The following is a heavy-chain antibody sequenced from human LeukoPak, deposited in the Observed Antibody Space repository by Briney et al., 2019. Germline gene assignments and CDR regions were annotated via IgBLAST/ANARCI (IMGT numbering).Heavy chain of an antibody. V-gene: IGHV1-69*05. Sequence: ASVKVSCKASGGTFSSYAISWVRQAPGQGLEWMGGIIPIFGTANYAQKFQGKVTITTDESTSTAYMELSSLRSEDTAAYYCATGRWLQLGYYYYYMDVWGKGTTVTVSS. CDR3: ATGRWLQLGYYYYYMDV. CDR1: GGTFSSYA. CDR2: IIPIFGTA. D-gene: IGHD5-24*01. J-gene: IGHJ6*03.